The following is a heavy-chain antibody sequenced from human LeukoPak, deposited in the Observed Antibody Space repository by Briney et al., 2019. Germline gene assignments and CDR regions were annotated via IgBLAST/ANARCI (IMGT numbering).Heavy chain of an antibody. CDR1: GYTFTGYY. Sequence: ASVKVSCKASGYTFTGYYMHWVRQAPGQGLEWMGRINPNSGGTNYAQKFQGRVTMTRDTSISTAYMELSRLRSDDTAVYYCARSSSGWSLYYFDYWGQGTLVTVYS. CDR3: ARSSSGWSLYYFDY. J-gene: IGHJ4*02. CDR2: INPNSGGT. D-gene: IGHD6-19*01. V-gene: IGHV1-2*06.